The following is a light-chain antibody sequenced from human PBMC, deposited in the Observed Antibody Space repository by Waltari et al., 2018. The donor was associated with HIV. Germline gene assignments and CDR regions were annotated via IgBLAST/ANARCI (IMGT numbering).Light chain of an antibody. CDR2: EVS. Sequence: QSALTHPASVSGSLGPSLTISCTGTSSDVGGYNLVSWYQQHPGKAPKLMMYEVSKRPSGFSNRFSGSKSGNTASLTISGLQAEDEADYYCCAYAGSTTYVIFGGGTKLTVL. CDR1: SSDVGGYNL. J-gene: IGLJ2*01. CDR3: CAYAGSTTYVI. V-gene: IGLV2-23*02.